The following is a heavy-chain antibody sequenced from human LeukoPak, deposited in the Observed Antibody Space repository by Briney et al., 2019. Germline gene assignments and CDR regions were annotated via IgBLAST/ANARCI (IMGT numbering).Heavy chain of an antibody. Sequence: PSETLSLTCTVSGGSVSSGSSYWSWIRQPPGKGLEWIGYIYYSGSTNYNPSLKSRVTISVDTSKNQFSLKLSSVTAADTAVYYCARAETGVVFYLCGRGTLVTVSS. CDR3: ARAETGVVFYL. CDR2: IYYSGST. D-gene: IGHD7-27*01. CDR1: GGSVSSGSSY. V-gene: IGHV4-61*01. J-gene: IGHJ2*01.